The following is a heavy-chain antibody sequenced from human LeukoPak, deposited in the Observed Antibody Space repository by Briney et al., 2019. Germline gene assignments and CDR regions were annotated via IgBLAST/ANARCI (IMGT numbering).Heavy chain of an antibody. V-gene: IGHV3-21*01. J-gene: IGHJ1*01. CDR2: ITRSSSYI. CDR1: GFTFSSST. D-gene: IGHD4/OR15-4a*01. Sequence: GGSLRLSCAASGFTFSSSTMNWVRQAPGKGLEWVSTITRSSSYIYYTDSVKGRFTHSRDNAKNSVYLQMNSLRVEDTAVYYCATAPPPNHWGQGTLVTVSS. CDR3: ATAPPPNH.